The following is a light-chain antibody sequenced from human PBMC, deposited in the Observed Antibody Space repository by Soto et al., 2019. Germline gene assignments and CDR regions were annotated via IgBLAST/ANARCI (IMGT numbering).Light chain of an antibody. V-gene: IGLV2-11*01. CDR2: DVS. J-gene: IGLJ1*01. CDR3: CSYAGSYTFV. CDR1: SSDVGVYNY. Sequence: ALTQPRSVSGSPGQSVTISCTGTSSDVGVYNYVSWYQQYPGKAPKIMIYDVSKRPSGVPDRFSGSKSDNTASLTISGLQAEDEADYYCCSYAGSYTFVFGIGTKVTV.